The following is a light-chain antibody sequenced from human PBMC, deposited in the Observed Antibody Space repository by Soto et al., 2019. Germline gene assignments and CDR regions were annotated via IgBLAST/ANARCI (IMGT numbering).Light chain of an antibody. Sequence: EIVLTQSPGTLSLSPGDRATLSCRASQSVNSNYLAWYQRKPGQPPRLLIYGASNRATDIPYMCSASGSGTDFTLTITRLEAEDFVVYYCQQYDSTPPTFGQGTKVEVK. J-gene: IGKJ1*01. CDR3: QQYDSTPPT. CDR2: GAS. CDR1: QSVNSNY. V-gene: IGKV3-20*01.